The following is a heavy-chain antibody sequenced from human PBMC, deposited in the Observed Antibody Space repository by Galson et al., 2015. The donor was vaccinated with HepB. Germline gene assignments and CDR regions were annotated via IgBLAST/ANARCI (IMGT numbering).Heavy chain of an antibody. CDR1: GFTDISNY. CDR3: ARGGWFGNAFDV. J-gene: IGHJ3*01. CDR2: IYSGGTT. V-gene: IGHV3-66*01. D-gene: IGHD3-10*01. Sequence: SLRLSCAASGFTDISNYVTWVRQAPGKGLEWVSVIYSGGTTYYADSVKGRFTISRDHSKNTMYLQMNSLRAEDTAVYYCARGGWFGNAFDVWGQGTLVTVSS.